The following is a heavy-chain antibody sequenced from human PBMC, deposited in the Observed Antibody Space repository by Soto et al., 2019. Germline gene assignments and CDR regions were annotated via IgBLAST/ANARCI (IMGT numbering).Heavy chain of an antibody. D-gene: IGHD4-17*01. Sequence: SETLSLTCAVSGYSISSGYYWGWIRQPPGKGLEWIGNIYHSGSTYYSPSLKSRVTISMDTSKNQFSLKLSSVTAADTAMYYCAKYGENYYGGMDVWGQGTTVTVSS. CDR2: IYHSGST. J-gene: IGHJ6*02. CDR1: GYSISSGYY. V-gene: IGHV4-38-2*01. CDR3: AKYGENYYGGMDV.